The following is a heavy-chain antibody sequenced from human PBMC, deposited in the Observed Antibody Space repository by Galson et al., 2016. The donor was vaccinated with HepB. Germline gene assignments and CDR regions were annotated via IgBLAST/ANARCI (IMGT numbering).Heavy chain of an antibody. J-gene: IGHJ2*01. V-gene: IGHV3-30*18. CDR2: ISYDGRIK. D-gene: IGHD2-15*01. CDR3: AKDAPPRYCSAGSCYSWGWTGEPNWYFDL. Sequence: SLRLSCAASGFTFSRYGIHWVRQAPGKGLEWVAVISYDGRIKYYADSVKGRFTISRDNSKNTLFLQMNSLRAEDTAVYYCAKDAPPRYCSAGSCYSWGWTGEPNWYFDLWGRGTLVTVSS. CDR1: GFTFSRYG.